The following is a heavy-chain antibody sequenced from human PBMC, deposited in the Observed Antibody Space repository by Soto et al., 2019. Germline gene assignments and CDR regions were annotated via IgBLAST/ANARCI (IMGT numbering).Heavy chain of an antibody. V-gene: IGHV4-59*08. J-gene: IGHJ4*02. CDR3: ARHAPAARRDFDY. Sequence: SETLSLTCTVSGGSISSYYWSWIRQPPGKGLEWIGYIYYSGSTNYNPSLKSRVTISVDTSKNQFSLKLSSVTAADTAVYYCARHAPAARRDFDYWGQGTLVTVSS. D-gene: IGHD6-6*01. CDR2: IYYSGST. CDR1: GGSISSYY.